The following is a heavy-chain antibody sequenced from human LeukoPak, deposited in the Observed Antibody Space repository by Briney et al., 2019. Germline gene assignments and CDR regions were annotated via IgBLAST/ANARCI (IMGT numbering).Heavy chain of an antibody. V-gene: IGHV3-21*01. J-gene: IGHJ4*02. Sequence: GGSLRLSCAAPGFTLSGYIMNWVRPAPRKGLEWVSSIRSRSIYIHYAESVKGRFTISRDNAKNSLYLQVNSLRAEETAVYYCAAFATSNAQWANFDFWGEGNLVTVSS. CDR1: GFTLSGYI. D-gene: IGHD1-1*01. CDR3: AAFATSNAQWANFDF. CDR2: IRSRSIYI.